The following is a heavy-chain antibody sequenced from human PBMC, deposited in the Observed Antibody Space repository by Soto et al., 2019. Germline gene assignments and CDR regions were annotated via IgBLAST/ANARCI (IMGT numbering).Heavy chain of an antibody. J-gene: IGHJ4*02. Sequence: SETLSLTCSASGGSITSSSHFWGWVRQPPGKGLEWIGTIYFTGNTYYTPSLKSRLTMSIDTSKNEFSLRLNSVTAEDTAVYFCAKRIAVAGPYFDYWGQGTLVTVSS. CDR3: AKRIAVAGPYFDY. D-gene: IGHD6-19*01. CDR1: GGSITSSSHF. CDR2: IYFTGNT. V-gene: IGHV4-39*07.